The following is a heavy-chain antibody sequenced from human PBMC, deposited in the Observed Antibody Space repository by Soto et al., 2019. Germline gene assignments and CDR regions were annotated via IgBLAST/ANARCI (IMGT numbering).Heavy chain of an antibody. J-gene: IGHJ5*02. V-gene: IGHV4-34*01. CDR3: ATRITVFGLLIPPFDP. CDR2: INHSGST. D-gene: IGHD3-3*01. Sequence: SETLSLTCAVYGGSFSCYYWSWIRQPPGKGLEWIGEINHSGSTNYNPSLKSRVTMSVDTSKNQFSLRLSSVTAADTAIYYCATRITVFGLLIPPFDPWGQGTQVTVSS. CDR1: GGSFSCYY.